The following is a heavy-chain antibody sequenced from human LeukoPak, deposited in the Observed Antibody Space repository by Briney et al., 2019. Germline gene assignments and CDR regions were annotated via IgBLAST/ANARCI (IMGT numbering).Heavy chain of an antibody. Sequence: GVSVKVSCKASGYTFTSYAMHWVRQAPGQRLEWMGWINAGNGNTKYSQKFQGRVTITRDTSASTAYMELSSLRSEDTAVYYCARDIGPAAIEYTWFDPWGQGTLVTVSS. CDR1: GYTFTSYA. D-gene: IGHD2-2*01. CDR3: ARDIGPAAIEYTWFDP. V-gene: IGHV1-3*01. CDR2: INAGNGNT. J-gene: IGHJ5*02.